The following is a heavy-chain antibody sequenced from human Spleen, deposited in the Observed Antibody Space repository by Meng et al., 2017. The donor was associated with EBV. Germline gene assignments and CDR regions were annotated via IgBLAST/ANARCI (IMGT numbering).Heavy chain of an antibody. V-gene: IGHV2-5*02. CDR2: IYWDEDK. CDR1: GFSLSTSGVG. J-gene: IGHJ3*02. CDR3: AQSGNSIAFDI. D-gene: IGHD2/OR15-2a*01. Sequence: QITLKESGPTPVKPTXTLTLTFTFSGFSLSTSGVGVGWIREPPGKALEWLALIYWDEDKRYSPSLQTRLTITKDTSKNQVVLTMTNMDPVDTATYYCAQSGNSIAFDIWGQGTLVTVSS.